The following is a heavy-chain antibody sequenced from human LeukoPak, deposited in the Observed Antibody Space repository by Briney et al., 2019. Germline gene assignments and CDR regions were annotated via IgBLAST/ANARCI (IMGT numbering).Heavy chain of an antibody. CDR2: IYTSGST. CDR3: ASCGSGGSCYFDY. D-gene: IGHD2-15*01. Sequence: VKPSETLSLTCTVSVGSISSYYWSWIRQPAGEGLEWIGRIYTSGSTNYNPSLKSRVTMSVDTSKRQFSLKLSSVTAADTAVYYCASCGSGGSCYFDYWGQGTLVTVSS. CDR1: VGSISSYY. V-gene: IGHV4-4*07. J-gene: IGHJ4*02.